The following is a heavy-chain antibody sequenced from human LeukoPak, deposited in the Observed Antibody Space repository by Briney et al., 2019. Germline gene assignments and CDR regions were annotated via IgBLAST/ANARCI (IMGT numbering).Heavy chain of an antibody. D-gene: IGHD3-3*01. J-gene: IGHJ4*02. V-gene: IGHV1-2*02. CDR2: INPNSGGT. CDR1: GYTFTGYY. CDR3: ARDQRAYDFWSGDY. Sequence: ASVKVSCKASGYTFTGYYMHWVRQAPGQGLEWVGWINPNSGGTNYAQKFQGRVTMTRDTSISTAYMELSRLRSDDTAVYYCARDQRAYDFWSGDYWGQGTLVTVSS.